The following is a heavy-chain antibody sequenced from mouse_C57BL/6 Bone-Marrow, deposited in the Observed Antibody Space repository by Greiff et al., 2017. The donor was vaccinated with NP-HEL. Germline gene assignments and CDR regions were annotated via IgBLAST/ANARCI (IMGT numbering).Heavy chain of an antibody. D-gene: IGHD2-2*01. CDR2: INPNNGGT. J-gene: IGHJ1*03. V-gene: IGHV1-26*01. CDR1: GYTFTDYY. CDR3: ARSGGYPSYWYFDV. Sequence: EVQLQQSGPELVKPGASVKISCKASGYTFTDYYMNWVKQSHGKSLEWIGDINPNNGGTSYNQKFKGKATLTVDKSSSTAYMELRSLTSEDSAVYYCARSGGYPSYWYFDVWGTGTTVTVSS.